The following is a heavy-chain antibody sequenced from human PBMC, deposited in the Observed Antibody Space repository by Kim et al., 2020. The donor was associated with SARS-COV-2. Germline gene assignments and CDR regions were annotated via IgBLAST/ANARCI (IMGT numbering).Heavy chain of an antibody. D-gene: IGHD3-22*01. CDR3: ARDRDGAGGYYDSSGYYHWYMDR. CDR1: GGTFSSYA. J-gene: IGHJ2*01. V-gene: IGHV1-69*13. CDR2: IIPIFGTA. Sequence: SVKVSCKASGGTFSSYAISWVRQAPGQGLEWMGGIIPIFGTANYAQKFQGRVTITADESTSTAYMELSSLRSEDTAVYYCARDRDGAGGYYDSSGYYHWYMDRWGRGTLVTVSS.